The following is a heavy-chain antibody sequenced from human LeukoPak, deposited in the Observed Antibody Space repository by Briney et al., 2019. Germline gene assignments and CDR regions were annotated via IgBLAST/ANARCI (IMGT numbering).Heavy chain of an antibody. CDR2: IYYSGST. CDR1: GGSISSYY. V-gene: IGHV4-59*08. CDR3: ARPARYYYYYMDV. Sequence: PSETLSLTCTVSGGSISSYYWSWIQQPPGKGLEWIGYIYYSGSTNYNPSLKSRVTISVDTSKNQFSLKLSSVTAADTAVYYCARPARYYYYYMDVWGKGTTVTVSS. J-gene: IGHJ6*03.